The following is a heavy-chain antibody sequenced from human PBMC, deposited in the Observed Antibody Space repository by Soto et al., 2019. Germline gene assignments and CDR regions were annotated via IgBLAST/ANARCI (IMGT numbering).Heavy chain of an antibody. CDR3: ARLGYCSGGSCYAGIFFDY. CDR2: ISAYNGNT. CDR1: GYTFTSYG. Sequence: QVQLVQSGAEVKKPGASVKVSCKASGYTFTSYGISWVRQAPGQGLEWMGWISAYNGNTNYAQKLQGRVTMTTDTATSTAYMELRSLRSDDTAVYYCARLGYCSGGSCYAGIFFDYWGQGTLVTVSS. V-gene: IGHV1-18*01. D-gene: IGHD2-15*01. J-gene: IGHJ4*02.